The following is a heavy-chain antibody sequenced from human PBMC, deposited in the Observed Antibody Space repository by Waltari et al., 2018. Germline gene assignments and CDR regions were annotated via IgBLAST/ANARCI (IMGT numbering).Heavy chain of an antibody. Sequence: VQRVESGGGVFRPGRSLRLSCAASELSFCSYAMHWVRQAPGKGLGWVAVSTYNARNIYYVDSVKRRFTISRDNSKKPLLLQMKSLRAEEPAISYCARDYCHTTNCHGMAVWGQGPGFTASS. CDR2: STYNARNI. CDR1: ELSFCSYA. V-gene: IGHV3-30*04. CDR3: ARDYCHTTNCHGMAV. D-gene: IGHD1-1*01. J-gene: IGHJ6*02.